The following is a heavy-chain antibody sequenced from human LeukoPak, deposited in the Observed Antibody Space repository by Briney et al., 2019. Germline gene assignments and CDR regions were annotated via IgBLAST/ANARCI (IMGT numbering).Heavy chain of an antibody. V-gene: IGHV1-69*13. Sequence: SVKVSCKASGGTFSSYAISWVRQAPGQGLEWMGGIIPIFGTANYAQKLQGRVTVTADESTSTAYMELSSLRSEDTAVYYCAREGTAAARPNYYYYMDVWGKGTTVTVSS. J-gene: IGHJ6*03. CDR3: AREGTAAARPNYYYYMDV. CDR2: IIPIFGTA. D-gene: IGHD6-6*01. CDR1: GGTFSSYA.